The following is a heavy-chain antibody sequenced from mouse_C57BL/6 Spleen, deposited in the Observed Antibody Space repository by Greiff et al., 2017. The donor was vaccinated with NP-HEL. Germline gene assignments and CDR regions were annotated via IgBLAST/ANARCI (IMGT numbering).Heavy chain of an antibody. J-gene: IGHJ4*01. V-gene: IGHV1-15*01. CDR2: IDPETGGT. CDR1: GYTFTDYE. CDR3: TRNAMDY. Sequence: SGAELVRPGASVTLSCKASGYTFTDYEMHWVKQTPVHGLEWIGAIDPETGGTAYNQKLKGKAILTAYKSSSTAYMELRSLTSEDSSVYYCTRNAMDYWGQGTSVTVSS.